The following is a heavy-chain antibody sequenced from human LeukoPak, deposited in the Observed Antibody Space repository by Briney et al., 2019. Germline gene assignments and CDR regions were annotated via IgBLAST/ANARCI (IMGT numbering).Heavy chain of an antibody. CDR2: IYYRGST. D-gene: IGHD3-22*01. Sequence: SETLSLTCTVSGGSVSSGSYYWSWIRQPPGKGLEWIGYIYYRGSTNYNPSLKSRVTISIDTSKNQFSLKLSSVTAADTAMYYCARSDGDTSGYADCWGQGTLVTVSS. J-gene: IGHJ4*02. CDR3: ARSDGDTSGYADC. CDR1: GGSVSSGSYY. V-gene: IGHV4-61*01.